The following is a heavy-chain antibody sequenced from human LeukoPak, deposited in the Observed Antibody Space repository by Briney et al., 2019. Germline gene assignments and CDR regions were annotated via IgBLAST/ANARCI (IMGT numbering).Heavy chain of an antibody. V-gene: IGHV3-7*01. CDR3: ARDLIAAVPYYYMDV. CDR2: IKQDGSEK. Sequence: PGGSLRLSCAASGFTFSSYWMSWVRQAPGKGLEWVANIKQDGSEKYYVDSVKGRFTISRDNAKNSLYLQMNSLRAEDTAVYYCARDLIAAVPYYYMDVWGKGTTVTVSS. CDR1: GFTFSSYW. J-gene: IGHJ6*03. D-gene: IGHD6-6*01.